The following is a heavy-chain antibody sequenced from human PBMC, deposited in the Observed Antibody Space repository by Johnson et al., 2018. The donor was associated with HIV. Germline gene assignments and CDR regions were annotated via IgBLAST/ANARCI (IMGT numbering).Heavy chain of an antibody. Sequence: QVQLVESGGGVVQPGRSLRLSCAASGFTFSSCAMHWVRQAPGKGLEWETIISYDGINKYYAESVKGRFTISRDNSKNTLYLQMNSLRAEDKVVYYCASGWIAAAPLWAFDLWGQGTMVTVSS. CDR1: GFTFSSCA. CDR2: ISYDGINK. D-gene: IGHD6-13*01. CDR3: ASGWIAAAPLWAFDL. V-gene: IGHV3-30*04. J-gene: IGHJ3*01.